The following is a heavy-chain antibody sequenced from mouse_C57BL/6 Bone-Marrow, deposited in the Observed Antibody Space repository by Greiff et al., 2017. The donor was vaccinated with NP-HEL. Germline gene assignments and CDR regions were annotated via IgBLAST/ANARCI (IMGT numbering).Heavy chain of an antibody. CDR2: IYPGSGNT. CDR1: GYTFTDYY. V-gene: IGHV1-76*01. Sequence: VQLQQSGAELVRPGASVKLSCKASGYTFTDYYINWVKQRPGQGLEWIARIYPGSGNTYYNEKFKGKATLTAEKSSSTAYMQLSSLTSEDSAVYFCARSGGRFITTFAYWGQGTLVTVSA. D-gene: IGHD1-1*01. J-gene: IGHJ3*01. CDR3: ARSGGRFITTFAY.